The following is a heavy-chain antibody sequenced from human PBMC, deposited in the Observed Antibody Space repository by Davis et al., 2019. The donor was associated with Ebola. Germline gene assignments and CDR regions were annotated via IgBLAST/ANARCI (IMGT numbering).Heavy chain of an antibody. CDR2: IYSGGST. CDR3: ARDLYGGWDY. D-gene: IGHD4-17*01. Sequence: PGESLKISCAASGFTVSSNYMSWVRQAPGKGLEWVSVIYSGGSTYYADSVKGRFTISRDNSKNTLYLQMNSLRAEDTAVYYCARDLYGGWDYWGQGTLVTVSS. V-gene: IGHV3-66*01. J-gene: IGHJ4*02. CDR1: GFTVSSNY.